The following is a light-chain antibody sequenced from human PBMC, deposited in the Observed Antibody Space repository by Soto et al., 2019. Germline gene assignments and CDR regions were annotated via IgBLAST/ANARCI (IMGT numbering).Light chain of an antibody. CDR1: NRDVGTHNY. CDR3: FSYAGGSTFV. J-gene: IGLJ1*01. V-gene: IGLV2-8*01. CDR2: DVV. Sequence: SVLTQPPSASGSPGQSVTISRTGTNRDVGTHNYVSWYQQYPGKAPKLLIYDVVKRPSGIPHRFSGSKSGNTASLTVSGLQADDEADYYCFSYAGGSTFVFGTGTKVTVL.